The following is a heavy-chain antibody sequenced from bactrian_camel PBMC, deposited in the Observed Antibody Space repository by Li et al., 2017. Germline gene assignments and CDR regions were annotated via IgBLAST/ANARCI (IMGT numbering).Heavy chain of an antibody. CDR2: IDEDGTT. Sequence: HVQLVESGGGSVQAGGSRRLSCTSSIQLFSRFCMGWFRLVPGKEREGVASIDEDGTTNYADPVKGRFTISQDANTNTLTLLMDSLKPEGTAMYYCAADERWNRCRGIARWNYWGQGTQVTVS. CDR3: AADERWNRCRGIARWNY. V-gene: IGHV3S57*01. J-gene: IGHJ4*01. CDR1: IQLFSRFC. D-gene: IGHD7*01.